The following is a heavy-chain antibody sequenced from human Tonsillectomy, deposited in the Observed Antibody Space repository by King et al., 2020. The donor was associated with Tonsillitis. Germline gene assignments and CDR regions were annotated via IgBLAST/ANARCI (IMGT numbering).Heavy chain of an antibody. Sequence: VQLVESGAEVKKPGESLRISCKASGYSFTNYWIAWVRQMPGKGLEWMGIIYPGDSDARYSPSFQGQVTFSADKSISTAYLQWSSLKASDTAMYYCASHQEMATINHWYFDLWGRGTLVTVSS. V-gene: IGHV5-51*01. CDR3: ASHQEMATINHWYFDL. CDR2: IYPGDSDA. D-gene: IGHD5-24*01. J-gene: IGHJ2*01. CDR1: GYSFTNYW.